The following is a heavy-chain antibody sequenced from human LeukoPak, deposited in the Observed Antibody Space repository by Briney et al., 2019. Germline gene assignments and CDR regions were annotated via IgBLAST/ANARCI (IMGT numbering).Heavy chain of an antibody. CDR1: GGSISSYY. Sequence: SETLSLTCTVSGGSISSYYWSWIRQPAGKGLEWIGRIYTSGSTNYNPYLKSRVNMSVDTSKNQFSLKLSSVTAADTVFFYQAEDGIRYFDWLPDAFDIWGQGTMVTVSS. D-gene: IGHD3-9*01. CDR3: AEDGIRYFDWLPDAFDI. J-gene: IGHJ3*02. V-gene: IGHV4-4*07. CDR2: IYTSGST.